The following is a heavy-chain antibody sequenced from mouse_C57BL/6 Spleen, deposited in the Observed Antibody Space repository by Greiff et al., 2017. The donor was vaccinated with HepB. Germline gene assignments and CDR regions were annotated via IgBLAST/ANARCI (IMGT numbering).Heavy chain of an antibody. Sequence: DVKLVESGAELVKPGASVKLSCTASGFNIKDYYMHWVKQRTEQGLEWIGRIDPEDGETKYAPKFQGKATITADTSSNTAYLQLSSLTSEDTAVYYCARRITTVVATRRTYFDYWGQGTTLTVSS. D-gene: IGHD1-1*01. CDR1: GFNIKDYY. V-gene: IGHV14-2*01. CDR3: ARRITTVVATRRTYFDY. CDR2: IDPEDGET. J-gene: IGHJ2*01.